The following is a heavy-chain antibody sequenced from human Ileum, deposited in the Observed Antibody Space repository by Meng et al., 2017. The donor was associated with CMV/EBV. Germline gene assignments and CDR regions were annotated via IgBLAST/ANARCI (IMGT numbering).Heavy chain of an antibody. CDR1: GGSISGGGYS. CDR2: MWHTGAT. V-gene: IGHV4-30-2*01. Sequence: QLQLQESGSGLVKPSQTLSLTCAVPGGSISGGGYSWTWIRQPPGKGLEWIGYMWHTGATYYNPSLKSRVTISVDRSKNQFPLNLNSVTAADTAVYYCARGSGYTYGYDYWGQGTLVTVSS. J-gene: IGHJ4*02. CDR3: ARGSGYTYGYDY. D-gene: IGHD5-18*01.